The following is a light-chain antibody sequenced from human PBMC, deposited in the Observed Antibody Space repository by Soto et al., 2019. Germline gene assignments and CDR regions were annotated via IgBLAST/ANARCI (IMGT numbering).Light chain of an antibody. J-gene: IGKJ5*01. Sequence: EVVLTQSPVTLSLSPGERATLSCRASQSFRGLLAWYQQKPGQAPRLLIYDAYNRATGIPPRFSGSGSGTDFTLTISSLEPEDSAVYYCQQRPRWPLTFGQGTRLESK. CDR3: QQRPRWPLT. V-gene: IGKV3-11*01. CDR1: QSFRGL. CDR2: DAY.